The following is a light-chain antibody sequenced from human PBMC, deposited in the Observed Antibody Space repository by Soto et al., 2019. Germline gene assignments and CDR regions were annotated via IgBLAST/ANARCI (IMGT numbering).Light chain of an antibody. Sequence: QSVLTQPPSASGTPGQRVTISCSGSSSNIGSNTVNWYQQLPGTAPKRLIYSNNQRPSGVPDRFSGSKFGTSGSLAISGLLSEDEADYYCAAWDDSLNAWVFGGGTKLTVL. CDR3: AAWDDSLNAWV. J-gene: IGLJ3*02. CDR1: SSNIGSNT. V-gene: IGLV1-44*01. CDR2: SNN.